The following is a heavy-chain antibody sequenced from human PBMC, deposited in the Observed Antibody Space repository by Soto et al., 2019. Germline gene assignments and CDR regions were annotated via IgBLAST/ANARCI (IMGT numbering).Heavy chain of an antibody. J-gene: IGHJ6*03. V-gene: IGHV3-23*01. CDR2: ISGSGGST. D-gene: IGHD2-15*01. Sequence: GGALRLSCAASGFTLSSYAMSWVRPAPGKGLGGVPAISGSGGSTYYADSVKGRFTISRDNSKNTLYLQMNSLRAEDTAVYYCAKGAGGGSSIRRYYYYYMDVWGKGTTVTVSS. CDR3: AKGAGGGSSIRRYYYYYMDV. CDR1: GFTLSSYA.